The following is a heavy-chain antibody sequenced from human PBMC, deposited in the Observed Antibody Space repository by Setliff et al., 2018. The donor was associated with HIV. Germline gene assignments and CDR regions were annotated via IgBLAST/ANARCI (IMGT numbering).Heavy chain of an antibody. D-gene: IGHD3-10*01. J-gene: IGHJ4*02. CDR2: IDSGGKDK. V-gene: IGHV3-30*02. Sequence: GSLRLSCAASGFSFSTIGMHWVRQAPGKGLEWVSFIDSGGKDKIYIDSVQGRFTISRDNSKNTLYLQMDSLRDEDTALYYCVKDVNYRSGSLSDFWGQGTPVTVSS. CDR1: GFSFSTIG. CDR3: VKDVNYRSGSLSDF.